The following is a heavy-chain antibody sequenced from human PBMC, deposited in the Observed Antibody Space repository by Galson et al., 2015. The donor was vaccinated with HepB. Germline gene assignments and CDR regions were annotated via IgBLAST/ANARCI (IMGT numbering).Heavy chain of an antibody. V-gene: IGHV1-2*02. J-gene: IGHJ3*02. CDR3: ARGSYDFWGGYYVFEI. D-gene: IGHD3-3*01. CDR1: GYTFTGYY. Sequence: SVKVSCKASGYTFTGYYLHWVRQAPGQGLDWMGWINPNSGVTKYAQRFQGRVTMTRDTSISAAYMELSGLRSDDTAMYYCARGSYDFWGGYYVFEIWGQGTMVAVSP. CDR2: INPNSGVT.